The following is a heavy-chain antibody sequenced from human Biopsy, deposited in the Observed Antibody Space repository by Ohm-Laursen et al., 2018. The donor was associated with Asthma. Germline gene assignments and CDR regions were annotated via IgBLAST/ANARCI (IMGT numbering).Heavy chain of an antibody. CDR3: ARGWNCGGDCYSLDS. Sequence: SDTLSLTCAVSGDSIDSGDYSWTWIRQSPGVGLEWIGYIYRNGDTYYNPTLKNRVTIYIDRSKNQFSLRLRSVTAADTAVYYCARGWNCGGDCYSLDSWGQGTLVTVSS. J-gene: IGHJ4*02. D-gene: IGHD2-21*02. V-gene: IGHV4-30-2*06. CDR1: GDSIDSGDYS. CDR2: IYRNGDT.